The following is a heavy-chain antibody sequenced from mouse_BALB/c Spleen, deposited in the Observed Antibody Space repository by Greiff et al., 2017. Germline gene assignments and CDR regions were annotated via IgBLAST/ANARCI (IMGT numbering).Heavy chain of an antibody. CDR1: GFTFSSYT. J-gene: IGHJ4*01. D-gene: IGHD3-1*01. V-gene: IGHV5-6-4*01. Sequence: EVQLVESGGGLVKPGGSLKLSCAASGFTFSSYTMSWVRQTPEKRLEWVATISSGGSYTYYPDSVKGRFTISRDNAKNTLYLQMSSLKSEDTAMYYCTRDRGGPYYAMDYWGQGTSVTVSS. CDR2: ISSGGSYT. CDR3: TRDRGGPYYAMDY.